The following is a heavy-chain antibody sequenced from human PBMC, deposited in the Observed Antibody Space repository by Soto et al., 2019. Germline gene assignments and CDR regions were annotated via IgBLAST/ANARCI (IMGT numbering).Heavy chain of an antibody. D-gene: IGHD6-6*01. CDR1: GLTFSGHW. J-gene: IGHJ4*02. Sequence: VRPVESGGTLVQPGGSLRISCAASGLTFSGHWMTWVRQTPGKGPEGVANISPDGSDKSYVDSVKGRFTISRDNDKNSLSLQLDSLRAEDTAVYHCASRPAGNTYHAVFDFWGQGTLVTVSS. V-gene: IGHV3-7*03. CDR2: ISPDGSDK. CDR3: ASRPAGNTYHAVFDF.